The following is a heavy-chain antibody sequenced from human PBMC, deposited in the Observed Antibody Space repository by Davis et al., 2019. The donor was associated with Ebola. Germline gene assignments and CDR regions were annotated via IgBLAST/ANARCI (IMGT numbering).Heavy chain of an antibody. D-gene: IGHD5-18*01. Sequence: SETLSLTCSVSGGSISSSRYYWGWIRQPPGEGLQWIGSFFYTGSSYFNPSLKSRVTVSVDTSKNQFSLKLSSVTAADTAVYYCARGGGWILLWPRSMDVLGQGTTVTVSS. CDR3: ARGGGWILLWPRSMDV. V-gene: IGHV4-39*01. CDR1: GGSISSSRYY. J-gene: IGHJ6*02. CDR2: FFYTGSS.